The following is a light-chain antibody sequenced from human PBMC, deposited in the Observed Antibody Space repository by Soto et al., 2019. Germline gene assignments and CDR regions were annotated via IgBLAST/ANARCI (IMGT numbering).Light chain of an antibody. J-gene: IGKJ4*01. CDR2: AAS. V-gene: IGKV1-39*01. Sequence: DIQLTQSPSSLSASVGDRVTITCRERQNISSYLNWYQQKPGKAPKLLIYAASSLQSGVPSRFSGSGSGTDFTLTISSLQPEAFATYYCQQSYSTPLTFGGGTKVEIK. CDR3: QQSYSTPLT. CDR1: QNISSY.